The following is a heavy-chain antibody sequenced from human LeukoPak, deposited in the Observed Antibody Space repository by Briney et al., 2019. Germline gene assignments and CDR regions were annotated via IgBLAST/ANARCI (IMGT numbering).Heavy chain of an antibody. CDR3: TRGSGGPI. V-gene: IGHV1-8*01. CDR1: GYTFTSHD. Sequence: ASVKVSCKASGYTFTSHDSNWVLQATGKGLEWMGWMNPDSGDTDYAQRLQGRVSMIRNTSTSTAYLELSRLRSEDTAVYYCTRGSGGPIWGQGTPVTVSS. D-gene: IGHD1-26*01. CDR2: MNPDSGDT. J-gene: IGHJ4*02.